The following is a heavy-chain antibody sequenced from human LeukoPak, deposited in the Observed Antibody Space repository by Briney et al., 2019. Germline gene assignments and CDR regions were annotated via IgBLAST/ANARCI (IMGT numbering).Heavy chain of an antibody. CDR2: IYYSGST. J-gene: IGHJ4*02. D-gene: IGHD2-2*01. Sequence: SETLSLTCTVSGGSISSSSYYWGWIRQPPGKGLEWIGSIYYSGSTYYNPSLKSRVTISVDTSKNQFSLKLSSVTAADTAVSYCARGSLSSARRGSYYFDYWGQGTLVTVSS. V-gene: IGHV4-39*07. CDR3: ARGSLSSARRGSYYFDY. CDR1: GGSISSSSYY.